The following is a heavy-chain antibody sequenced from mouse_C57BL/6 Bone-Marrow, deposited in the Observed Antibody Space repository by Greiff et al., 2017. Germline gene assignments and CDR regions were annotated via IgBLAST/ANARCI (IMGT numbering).Heavy chain of an antibody. D-gene: IGHD1-1*01. Sequence: EVKLVESGGGLVQPGGSLKLSCAASGFIFSNYGMSWVRQTPDKRLELVATIYSNGGSTYYPDSVKGRSTISRDNAKNTLYLQMSSLKSEDTAMYYCARGGYGSGFADWGQGTLVTVSA. V-gene: IGHV5-6-3*01. J-gene: IGHJ3*01. CDR3: ARGGYGSGFAD. CDR1: GFIFSNYG. CDR2: IYSNGGST.